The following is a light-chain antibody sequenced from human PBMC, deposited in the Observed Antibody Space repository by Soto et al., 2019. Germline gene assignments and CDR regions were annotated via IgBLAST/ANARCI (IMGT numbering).Light chain of an antibody. CDR1: SSNTGSNT. J-gene: IGLJ1*01. Sequence: QSVLTQPPSASGTPGQRVTISCSGSSSNTGSNTVNWYQQLPGTAPKLLIYSNNQRPSGVPDRFSGSKSGTSASLAISGLQSEDEADYYCAAWDDSLGVFYVFGTGTKVTVL. V-gene: IGLV1-44*01. CDR3: AAWDDSLGVFYV. CDR2: SNN.